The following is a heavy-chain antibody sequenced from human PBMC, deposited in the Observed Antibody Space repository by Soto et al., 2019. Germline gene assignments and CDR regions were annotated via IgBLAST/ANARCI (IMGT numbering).Heavy chain of an antibody. V-gene: IGHV1-46*01. CDR2: INPSGGST. J-gene: IGHJ6*02. CDR3: ATSGYYGSGSYYPYYYGMDV. CDR1: GYTFTSYY. D-gene: IGHD3-10*01. Sequence: ASVKVSCKASGYTFTSYYMHWVRQAPGQGLEWMGIINPSGGSTSYAQKFQGRVTMTRDTSTSTVYMELSSLRSEDTAVYYCATSGYYGSGSYYPYYYGMDVWGQGTTVTVLL.